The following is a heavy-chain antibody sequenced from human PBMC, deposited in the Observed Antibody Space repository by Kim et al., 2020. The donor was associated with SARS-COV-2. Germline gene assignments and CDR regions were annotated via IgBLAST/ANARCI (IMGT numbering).Heavy chain of an antibody. CDR3: ARVHRYYEVLTGYYPYYFDY. Sequence: SETLSLTCTVFGGSISNYYWSWIRQPPGKGLEWIGYVYYTGSTNYNPSLKSRLTISTDTSKNQFSLKLTSVTAADTAVYYCARVHRYYEVLTGYYPYYFDYWGQGTLVTVSS. J-gene: IGHJ4*02. CDR2: VYYTGST. D-gene: IGHD3-9*01. V-gene: IGHV4-59*01. CDR1: GGSISNYY.